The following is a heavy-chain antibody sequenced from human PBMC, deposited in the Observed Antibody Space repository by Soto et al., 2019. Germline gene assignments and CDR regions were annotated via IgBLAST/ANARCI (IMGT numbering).Heavy chain of an antibody. V-gene: IGHV3-23*01. CDR3: AKDLVGSNADYFDY. J-gene: IGHJ4*02. D-gene: IGHD2-15*01. CDR2: ISSSGGST. CDR1: GFTFSSYA. Sequence: EVQLLESGGGLVQPGGSLRLSCAASGFTFSSYAMSWVRQAPGKGMEWVAAISSSGGSTYYADSVKGRFTISRDNSKNALYLQMNGLRAEDAAVYYCAKDLVGSNADYFDYWGQGTLVTVSS.